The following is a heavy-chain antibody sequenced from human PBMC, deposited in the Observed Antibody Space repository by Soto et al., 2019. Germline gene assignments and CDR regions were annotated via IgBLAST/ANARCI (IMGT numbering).Heavy chain of an antibody. CDR1: GGSISSSSYY. V-gene: IGHV4-39*07. CDR2: IYYSGST. D-gene: IGHD6-6*01. Sequence: SETLSLTCTVSGGSISSSSYYWGWIRQPPGKGLEWIGSIYYSGSTYYNPSLKSRVTISVDTSTSTVYMELSSLRSEDTAVNYCARESSSSINPYYYYGMDVWGQGTTVTVS. J-gene: IGHJ6*02. CDR3: ARESSSSINPYYYYGMDV.